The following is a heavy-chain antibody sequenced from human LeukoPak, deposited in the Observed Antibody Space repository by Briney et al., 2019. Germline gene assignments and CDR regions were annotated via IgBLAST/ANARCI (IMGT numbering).Heavy chain of an antibody. CDR3: ARVDSSGYYVGPNDAFDI. CDR1: GFTFSSYW. V-gene: IGHV3-74*01. J-gene: IGHJ3*02. D-gene: IGHD3-22*01. CDR2: INSDGSST. Sequence: GGSLRLSCAASGFTFSSYWMHWVRQAPGKGLVWVSRINSDGSSTSYADSVKGRFTISRDNAKNTLYLQMNSLRAEDTAVYYCARVDSSGYYVGPNDAFDIWGQGTMVTVSS.